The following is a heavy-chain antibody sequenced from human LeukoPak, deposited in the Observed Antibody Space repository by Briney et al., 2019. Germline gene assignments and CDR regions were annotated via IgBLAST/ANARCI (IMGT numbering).Heavy chain of an antibody. CDR3: ALGIVGATAAWFDP. CDR2: IIPIFGTA. D-gene: IGHD1-26*01. Sequence: ASVKVSCKASGGTFSSYAISWVRQAPGQGLEWMGGIIPIFGTADYAQKFQGRVTITADKSTSTAYMELSSLRSEDTAVYYCALGIVGATAAWFDPWGQGTLVTVSS. J-gene: IGHJ5*02. V-gene: IGHV1-69*06. CDR1: GGTFSSYA.